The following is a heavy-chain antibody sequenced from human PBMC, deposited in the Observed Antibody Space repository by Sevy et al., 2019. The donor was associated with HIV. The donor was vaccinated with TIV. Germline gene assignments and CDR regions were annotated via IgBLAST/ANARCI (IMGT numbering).Heavy chain of an antibody. CDR3: AKVGYCSSTSCYSIYYGMDV. V-gene: IGHV3-23*01. J-gene: IGHJ6*02. CDR1: GFTFSRNA. Sequence: GGVLRLSCAASGFTFSRNAMSWVRQAPGKGLEWASGITGRGGSTYYADSVKGRFTISRDNSKNTLYLQMNSLRVEDTAVYYCAKVGYCSSTSCYSIYYGMDVWGQGTTVTVSS. CDR2: ITGRGGST. D-gene: IGHD2-2*02.